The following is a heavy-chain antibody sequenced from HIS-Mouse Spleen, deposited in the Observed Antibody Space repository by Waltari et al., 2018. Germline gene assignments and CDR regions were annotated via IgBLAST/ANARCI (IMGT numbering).Heavy chain of an antibody. J-gene: IGHJ4*02. D-gene: IGHD3-22*01. CDR1: GGSFSGYY. V-gene: IGHV4-34*01. Sequence: QVQLQQWGAGLLKPSETLSLTCAVYGGSFSGYYWSWIRQPPGKGLEWIGEIKHSGSTNDNPSLKSRVTISVDTSKSQFSLKLSSVTAADTAVYYCAKGEDDSSGYELGYWGQGTLVTVSS. CDR3: AKGEDDSSGYELGY. CDR2: IKHSGST.